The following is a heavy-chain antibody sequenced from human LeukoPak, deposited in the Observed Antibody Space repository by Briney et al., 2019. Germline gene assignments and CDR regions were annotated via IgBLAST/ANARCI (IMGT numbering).Heavy chain of an antibody. D-gene: IGHD3-22*01. J-gene: IGHJ4*02. CDR1: GFTFSSYG. Sequence: PGGSLRLSCAASGFTFSSYGMHWVRQAPGKGLEWVAFIRYDGSNKYYADSVKGRFTISRDNSKNTLYLQMNSLRAEDTAVYYCAKRNTYSSGYYYYFDYWGQGTLVTVSS. CDR3: AKRNTYSSGYYYYFDY. V-gene: IGHV3-30*02. CDR2: IRYDGSNK.